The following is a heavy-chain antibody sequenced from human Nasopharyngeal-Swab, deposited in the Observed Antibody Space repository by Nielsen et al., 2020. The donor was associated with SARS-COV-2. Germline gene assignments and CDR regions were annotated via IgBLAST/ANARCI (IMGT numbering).Heavy chain of an antibody. Sequence: SETLSLTCTVSGGSISSSSYYWSWIRQPPGKGLEWIGYIYYSGSTNYNPSLKSRVTISVDTSKNQFSLKLSSVTAADTAVYYCARFRDYYDSSGYYLDAFDIWGQGTMVTVSS. CDR3: ARFRDYYDSSGYYLDAFDI. CDR1: GGSISSSSYY. CDR2: IYYSGST. D-gene: IGHD3-22*01. V-gene: IGHV4-61*05. J-gene: IGHJ3*02.